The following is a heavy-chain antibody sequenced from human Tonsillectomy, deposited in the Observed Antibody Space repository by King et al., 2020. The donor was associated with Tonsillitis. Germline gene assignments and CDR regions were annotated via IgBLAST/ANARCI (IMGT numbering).Heavy chain of an antibody. D-gene: IGHD3-22*01. CDR2: INPSGGST. CDR1: GYTFTSYF. J-gene: IGHJ4*02. V-gene: IGHV1-46*01. Sequence: VQLVESGAEVKKPGASMKVSCKASGYTFTSYFMHWVRQAPGQGLEWMGIINPSGGSTSYAKKFQGRVTMTRDTSTSTVYMDLSSLSSGDTAVYYCARAYYYDSNGHYSTWDYWGQGTLVTVSS. CDR3: ARAYYYDSNGHYSTWDY.